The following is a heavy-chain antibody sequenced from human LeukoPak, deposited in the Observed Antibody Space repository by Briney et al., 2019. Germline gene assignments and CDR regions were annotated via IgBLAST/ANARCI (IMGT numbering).Heavy chain of an antibody. CDR1: GFTFSSYA. J-gene: IGHJ5*02. CDR3: AKDRASTTPNWFDP. Sequence: PGASLRLSCAASGFTFSSYAMSWVRQAPGKGLEWVSAISGSGGSTYYVDSVKGRFTISRDNSKNTLYLQMNSLRAEDTAVYYCAKDRASTTPNWFDPWGQGTLVTVSS. D-gene: IGHD1-1*01. CDR2: ISGSGGST. V-gene: IGHV3-23*01.